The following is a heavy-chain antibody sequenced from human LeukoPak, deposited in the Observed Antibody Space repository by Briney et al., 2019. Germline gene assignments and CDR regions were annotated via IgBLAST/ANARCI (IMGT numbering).Heavy chain of an antibody. V-gene: IGHV1-69*05. CDR3: AREPIYDSSGYTSPRFDY. CDR1: GGTFSSYA. J-gene: IGHJ4*02. D-gene: IGHD3-22*01. CDR2: IIPIFGTA. Sequence: SVKVSCKASGGTFSSYAISWVRQAPGQGLEWMGRIIPIFGTANYAQKFQGRVTITTDESTSTAYMELSSLRSEGTAVYYCAREPIYDSSGYTSPRFDYWGQGTLVTVSS.